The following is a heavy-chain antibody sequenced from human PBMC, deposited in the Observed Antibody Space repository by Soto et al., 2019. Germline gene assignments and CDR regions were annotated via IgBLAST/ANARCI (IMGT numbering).Heavy chain of an antibody. Sequence: GASVKVSCKASGGTFSSYAISWVRQAPGQGLAWMGGIIPIFGTANYAQKFQGRVTITADESTSTAYMELSSLRSEDTAVYYCASGGYCSGGSCYYYYYYGMDVWGQGTTVTVSS. D-gene: IGHD2-15*01. J-gene: IGHJ6*02. CDR2: IIPIFGTA. V-gene: IGHV1-69*13. CDR1: GGTFSSYA. CDR3: ASGGYCSGGSCYYYYYYGMDV.